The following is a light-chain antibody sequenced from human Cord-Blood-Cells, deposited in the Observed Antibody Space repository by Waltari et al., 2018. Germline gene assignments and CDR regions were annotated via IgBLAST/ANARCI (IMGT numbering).Light chain of an antibody. Sequence: QSALTQPASVSGSPGQSITISCTGTSSDVGSYNLVSWYQQHPGKAPKLMIYEVSKRPSGVSNCFSGSKSGNTASLTIAGLQAEDEADYYCCSYAGSSTCVFGGGTKLTVL. CDR2: EVS. V-gene: IGLV2-23*02. CDR1: SSDVGSYNL. J-gene: IGLJ3*02. CDR3: CSYAGSSTCV.